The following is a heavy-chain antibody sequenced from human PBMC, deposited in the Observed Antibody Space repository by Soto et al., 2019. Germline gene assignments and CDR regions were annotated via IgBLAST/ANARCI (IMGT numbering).Heavy chain of an antibody. J-gene: IGHJ3*02. D-gene: IGHD3-22*01. CDR3: ARDPYYYDSSGYYYRHAFDI. CDR2: IYYSGST. V-gene: IGHV4-30-4*01. Sequence: QVQLQESGPGLVKPSQTLSLTCTVSGGSISSGDYYWSWIRQPPGKGLEWIGYIYYSGSTYYNPSRKSRVTISVDTSKNQFSLKLSSVTAADTAVYYCARDPYYYDSSGYYYRHAFDIWGQGTMVTVSS. CDR1: GGSISSGDYY.